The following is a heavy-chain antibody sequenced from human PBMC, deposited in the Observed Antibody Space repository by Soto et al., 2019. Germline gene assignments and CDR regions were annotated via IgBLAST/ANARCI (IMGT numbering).Heavy chain of an antibody. CDR2: MNPNSGNT. J-gene: IGHJ6*03. V-gene: IGHV1-8*01. CDR3: ARGRRADTTTKPPFYYYYYMDV. CDR1: GYTFTSYD. Sequence: QVQLVQSGAEVKKPGASVKVSCKASGYTFTSYDINWVRQATGQGLEWMGWMNPNSGNTGYAQKFQGRVTMTRNTSISTADMELSSLRSEDTAVYYCARGRRADTTTKPPFYYYYYMDVWGKGTTVTVSS. D-gene: IGHD1-1*01.